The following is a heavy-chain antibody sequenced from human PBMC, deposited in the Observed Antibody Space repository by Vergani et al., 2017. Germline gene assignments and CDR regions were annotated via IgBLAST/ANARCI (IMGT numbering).Heavy chain of an antibody. Sequence: QVQLQESGPGLLKPSQTLSLTCTVSGKSIRSGSHYWSWIRQPAGKGPEGIGHIHTGGSTDLNPSFKSRVSISVDTSKSQFSLKLNSVTVADTAVYYCARSRPYCTSGSCPAIWGQGTLVTVSS. J-gene: IGHJ4*02. CDR3: ARSRPYCTSGSCPAI. CDR1: GKSIRSGSHY. V-gene: IGHV4-61*02. CDR2: IHTGGST. D-gene: IGHD2-15*01.